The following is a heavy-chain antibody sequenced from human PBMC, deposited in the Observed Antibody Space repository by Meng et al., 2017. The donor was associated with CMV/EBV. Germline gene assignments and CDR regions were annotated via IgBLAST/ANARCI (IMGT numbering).Heavy chain of an antibody. CDR2: ISSSSSYI. D-gene: IGHD6-13*01. J-gene: IGHJ4*02. CDR1: GFTFSSYS. CDR3: ARDNSDVPAGTGVFDY. Sequence: SLIISCASSGFTFSSYSMYWVRQPPGKGLEWVSSISSSSSYIYYADSVKGRFTISRDNAKNSLYLQMNSLRAEDTAVYYCARDNSDVPAGTGVFDYWGQGTLVTVSS. V-gene: IGHV3-21*01.